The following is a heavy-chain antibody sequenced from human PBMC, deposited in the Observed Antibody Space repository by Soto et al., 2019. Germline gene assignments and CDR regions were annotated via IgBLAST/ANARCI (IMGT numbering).Heavy chain of an antibody. D-gene: IGHD3-9*01. CDR2: IRSKANTNAT. Sequence: GDSLRLSCTVAGCSFSSSSMHWVRQASGKGLEWVGRIRSKANTNATASAASAKGRFNISRDDSKNTAYLQMNSLNTEDTAVYSCARASKNNDILTGGAWGQGTTATVS. CDR3: ARASKNNDILTGGA. CDR1: GCSFSSSS. V-gene: IGHV3-73*01. J-gene: IGHJ6*02.